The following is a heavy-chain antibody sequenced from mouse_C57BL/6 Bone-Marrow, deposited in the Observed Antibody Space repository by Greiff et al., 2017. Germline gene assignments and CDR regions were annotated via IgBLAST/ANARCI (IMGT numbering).Heavy chain of an antibody. D-gene: IGHD1-1*01. CDR1: GFSINSDCY. Sequence: EVQLVESGPSLVRPSQTLSLTCTVTGFSINSDCYWIWIRQFPGNKLEYIGYTFYSGIPYYNPSLESRTYITRDTSKNQFSLKLSSVTTEDTATYYCARGTVPDWYFDVWGTGTTVTVSS. J-gene: IGHJ1*03. CDR2: TFYSGIP. V-gene: IGHV3-3*01. CDR3: ARGTVPDWYFDV.